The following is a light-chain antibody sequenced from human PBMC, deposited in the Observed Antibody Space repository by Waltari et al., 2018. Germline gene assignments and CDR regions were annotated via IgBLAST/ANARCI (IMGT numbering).Light chain of an antibody. Sequence: EIVLTQSPGTLSLSPGERATLSCRASQSVDNTYLAWYQKKPGQAPRLLIFAASSRATGIPDSFSGGGSGTDFTLTISRLEPEDFAVYYCQQYGGSLPYTFGQGTKLEIK. J-gene: IGKJ2*01. CDR1: QSVDNTY. CDR2: AAS. V-gene: IGKV3-20*01. CDR3: QQYGGSLPYT.